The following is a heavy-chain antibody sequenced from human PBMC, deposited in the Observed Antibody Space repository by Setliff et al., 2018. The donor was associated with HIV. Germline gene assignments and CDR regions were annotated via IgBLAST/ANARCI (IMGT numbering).Heavy chain of an antibody. J-gene: IGHJ3*02. V-gene: IGHV3-72*01. Sequence: GGSLSLSCAVSGLILSDQFIDWVRQAPVKGLEWVGRTRSRAYSYTTQYAASVKDRFTISRDDSENSVFLQMNSLKTEDTAMYFCVRASPPFHIWGQGTMVTVSS. CDR2: TRSRAYSYTT. CDR3: VRASPPFHI. CDR1: GLILSDQF.